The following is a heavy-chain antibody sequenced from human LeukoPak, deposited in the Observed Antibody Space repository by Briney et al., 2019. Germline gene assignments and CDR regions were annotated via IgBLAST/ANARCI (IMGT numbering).Heavy chain of an antibody. CDR1: GGTFSSYA. J-gene: IGHJ5*02. Sequence: EASVKVSCKASGGTFSSYAISWVRQAPGQGLEWMGGIIPIFGTANYAQKFQGRVTITTDESTGTAYMELSSLRSEDTAVYYCARGLSVQLWLAHWGQGTLVTVSS. D-gene: IGHD5-18*01. CDR3: ARGLSVQLWLAH. V-gene: IGHV1-69*05. CDR2: IIPIFGTA.